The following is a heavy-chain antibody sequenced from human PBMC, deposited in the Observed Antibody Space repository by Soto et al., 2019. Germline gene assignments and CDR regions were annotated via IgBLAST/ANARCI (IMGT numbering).Heavy chain of an antibody. V-gene: IGHV4-30-4*01. CDR1: GGSISGGVGGLYY. J-gene: IGHJ2*01. CDR2: IYDSGST. CDR3: AREVIPLTTDWYFDL. Sequence: QLQLRESGPGLVKPSETLSLTCTVSGGSISGGVGGLYYWSWIRQPPGKGLEWIGYIYDSGSTYSNASLKSRVTLSVDTSKNQFSLRLSSVTAADTAVYYCAREVIPLTTDWYFDLWGRGTLVTVSS. D-gene: IGHD4-17*01.